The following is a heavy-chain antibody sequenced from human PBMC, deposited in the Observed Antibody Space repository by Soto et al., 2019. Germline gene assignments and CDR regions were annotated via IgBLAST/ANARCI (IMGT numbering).Heavy chain of an antibody. D-gene: IGHD1-7*01. J-gene: IGHJ3*02. CDR1: GFTVSSNY. CDR2: IYSGGST. CDR3: ARARTNWNYDAFDI. V-gene: IGHV3-53*01. Sequence: GGSLRLSCAASGFTVSSNYMSWVHQAPGKGLEWVSVIYSGGSTYYADSVKGRFTISRDNSKNTLYLQMNSLRAEDTAVYYCARARTNWNYDAFDIWGQGTMVTVSS.